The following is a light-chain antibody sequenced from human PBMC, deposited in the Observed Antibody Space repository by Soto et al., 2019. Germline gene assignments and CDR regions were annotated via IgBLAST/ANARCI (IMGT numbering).Light chain of an antibody. V-gene: IGLV2-14*01. CDR2: EVS. CDR1: SSDVASYNY. J-gene: IGLJ1*01. Sequence: QSALTQPASVSGSPGQSITISCTGTSSDVASYNYVSWYQHHPGKAPKLMIYEVSNRPSGVSNRFSGSKSGNTASLTISGLQAEDEADYYCTSYRSTSTRYVFGTGTKLTVL. CDR3: TSYRSTSTRYV.